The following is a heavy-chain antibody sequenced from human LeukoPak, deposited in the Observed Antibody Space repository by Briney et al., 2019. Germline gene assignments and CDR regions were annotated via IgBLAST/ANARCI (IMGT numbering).Heavy chain of an antibody. CDR3: ARDGFDYYDSSGFPYFDY. V-gene: IGHV3-33*01. CDR2: IWYDGSNK. D-gene: IGHD3-22*01. CDR1: GITFSSYG. J-gene: IGHJ4*02. Sequence: PGGSLRLSCAAPGITFSSYGMHWVRQAPGKGLEWVALIWYDGSNKNHADSVKGRFTISRDNSKNTLYLQMNSLRAEDTAVYFCARDGFDYYDSSGFPYFDYWGQGALVTVSS.